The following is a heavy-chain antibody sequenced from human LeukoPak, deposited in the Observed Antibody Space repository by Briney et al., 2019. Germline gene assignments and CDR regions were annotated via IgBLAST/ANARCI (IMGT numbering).Heavy chain of an antibody. Sequence: SETLSLTCAVSGGSISSSNWWSWVRQHPGKGLEWIGYIYYSGSTYYNPSLKSRVTISVDTSKNQFSLKLSSVTAADTAVYYCARENYYDSSGFYYWGQGTLVTVSS. CDR3: ARENYYDSSGFYY. J-gene: IGHJ4*02. CDR1: GGSISSSNW. V-gene: IGHV4-31*11. CDR2: IYYSGST. D-gene: IGHD3-22*01.